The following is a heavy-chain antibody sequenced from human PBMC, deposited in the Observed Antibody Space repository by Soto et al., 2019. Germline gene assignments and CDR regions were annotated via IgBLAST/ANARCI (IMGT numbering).Heavy chain of an antibody. CDR1: GFIFSDSV. J-gene: IGHJ5*02. CDR2: MRMKVDNYAT. D-gene: IGHD1-1*01. Sequence: EVQLVESGGGLVQPGGSLKLSCAASGFIFSDSVMHWVRQASGKGLEWVGRMRMKVDNYATTYAASVKGRVIISREDSKNTAYLQMNSLKTEDTAMYYCARQVKGTSWFDPWGQGSLVIVSS. CDR3: ARQVKGTSWFDP. V-gene: IGHV3-73*01.